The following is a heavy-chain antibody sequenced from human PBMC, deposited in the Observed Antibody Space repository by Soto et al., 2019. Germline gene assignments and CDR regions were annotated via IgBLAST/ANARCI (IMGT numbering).Heavy chain of an antibody. D-gene: IGHD6-13*01. V-gene: IGHV1-18*01. CDR2: ISAYNGNT. CDR3: ARVYSSSWYYYFAMDV. J-gene: IGHJ6*02. Sequence: GASVKVSCKASGYTFTSYGISWVRQAPGQGLEWMGWISAYNGNTNYAQKLQGRVTMTTDTSTSTAYMELRSLRSDDTAVYYCARVYSSSWYYYFAMDVWGQGTTVTVS. CDR1: GYTFTSYG.